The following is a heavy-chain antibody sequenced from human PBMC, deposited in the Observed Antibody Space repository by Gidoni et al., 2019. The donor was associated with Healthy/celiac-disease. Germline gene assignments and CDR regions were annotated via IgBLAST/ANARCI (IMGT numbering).Heavy chain of an antibody. CDR1: GFTFSSYS. D-gene: IGHD3-22*01. CDR2: ISSSSSYI. J-gene: IGHJ3*02. CDR3: ARDLFGEDYYDSSPDAFDI. Sequence: EVQLVESGGGLVKPGGSLRLSCAASGFTFSSYSMNWVRQAPGKGLEWVSSISSSSSYIYYADSVKGRFTISRDNAKNSLYLQMNSLRAEDTAVYYCARDLFGEDYYDSSPDAFDIWGQGTMVTVSS. V-gene: IGHV3-21*01.